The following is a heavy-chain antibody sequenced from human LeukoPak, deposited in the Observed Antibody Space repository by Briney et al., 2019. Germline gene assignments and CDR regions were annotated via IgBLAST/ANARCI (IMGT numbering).Heavy chain of an antibody. D-gene: IGHD1-26*01. CDR2: INHSGST. V-gene: IGHV4-34*01. Sequence: SETLALICAVYGGPFSGYYWRWIRQPPGKGLEWNGEINHSGSTNYNPSLKRRVTISVDTSKNQFSLKLSSVTAADTAVYYSARGGGCYWWYWGQGTLVTVSS. CDR3: ARGGGCYWWY. J-gene: IGHJ4*02. CDR1: GGPFSGYY.